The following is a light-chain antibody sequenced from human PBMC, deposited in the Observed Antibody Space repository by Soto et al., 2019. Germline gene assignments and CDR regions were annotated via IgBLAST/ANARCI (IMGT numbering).Light chain of an antibody. Sequence: QSALTQPRSVSGSPGQSVAISCTETSSDVGAYDYVSWYQQHPGKAPKLMIYDVTKRPSGVPDRFSGSKSGNTASLTISGLQPEDESDYYCCSYAGSPYVFGTGTKVTVL. CDR3: CSYAGSPYV. V-gene: IGLV2-11*01. CDR2: DVT. J-gene: IGLJ1*01. CDR1: SSDVGAYDY.